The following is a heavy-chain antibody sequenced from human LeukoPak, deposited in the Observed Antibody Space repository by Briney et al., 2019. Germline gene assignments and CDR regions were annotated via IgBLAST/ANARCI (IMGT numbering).Heavy chain of an antibody. CDR2: INHSGST. V-gene: IGHV4-34*01. J-gene: IGHJ6*02. Sequence: PSETLSLTCAVYGGSFSGYYWSWIRQPPGKGLEWIGEINHSGSTSYNPSLKSRVTISVDTSKNQFSLKLSSVTAADTAVYYCARVPYYYGMDVWGQGTTVTVSS. CDR3: ARVPYYYGMDV. CDR1: GGSFSGYY.